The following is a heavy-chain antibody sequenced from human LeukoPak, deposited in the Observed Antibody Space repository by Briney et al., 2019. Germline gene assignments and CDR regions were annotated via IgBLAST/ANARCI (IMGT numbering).Heavy chain of an antibody. CDR3: ARGLRGWSGYYTSGNWFDP. V-gene: IGHV4-34*01. J-gene: IGHJ5*02. D-gene: IGHD3-3*01. CDR2: INHSGST. Sequence: PSGTLSLTCAVYGGSFSGYYWSWIRQPPGKGLEWIGEINHSGSTNYNPSLKSRVTISVDTSKNQFSLKLSSVTAADTAVYYCARGLRGWSGYYTSGNWFDPWGQGTLVTVSS. CDR1: GGSFSGYY.